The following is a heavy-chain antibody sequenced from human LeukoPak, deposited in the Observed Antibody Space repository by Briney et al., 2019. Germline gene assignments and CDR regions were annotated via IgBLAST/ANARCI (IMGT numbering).Heavy chain of an antibody. D-gene: IGHD6-13*01. Sequence: GGSLRLSCAASGFTFSSSWMHWVCQAPGKGLEWVADIKCDGSEKYYVDSVKGRLTISRDNAKNSLYLQVNSLRAEDTAVYYCAKDPRRYSRTGGYLDYWGQGALVTVSS. CDR1: GFTFSSSW. J-gene: IGHJ4*02. CDR2: IKCDGSEK. CDR3: AKDPRRYSRTGGYLDY. V-gene: IGHV3-52*01.